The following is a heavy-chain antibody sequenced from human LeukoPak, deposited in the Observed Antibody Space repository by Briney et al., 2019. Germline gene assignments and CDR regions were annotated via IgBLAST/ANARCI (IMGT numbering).Heavy chain of an antibody. Sequence: GGSLRLSCAASGFTVSSNYMSWVRQAPGKGLEWVSIIYSGGSTYYADSVKGRFTISRDNSKNTVYLQMSSLRAEDTAVYYCVKGGHSTYGLDVLGQGTTVTVSS. J-gene: IGHJ6*02. CDR2: IYSGGST. V-gene: IGHV3-53*01. D-gene: IGHD5-18*01. CDR1: GFTVSSNY. CDR3: VKGGHSTYGLDV.